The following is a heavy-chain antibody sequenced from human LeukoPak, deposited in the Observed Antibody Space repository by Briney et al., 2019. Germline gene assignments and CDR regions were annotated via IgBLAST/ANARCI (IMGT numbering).Heavy chain of an antibody. Sequence: PSETLSLTCGVYGGSFSGYYWSWIRQPPGKGLEWIGEINHSGSTNYNPSLKSRVTISVDTSKNQFSLKLSSVTAADTAVYYCARGAVLLWFGEYPRRSNWFDPWGQGTLVTVSS. CDR1: GGSFSGYY. D-gene: IGHD3-10*01. J-gene: IGHJ5*02. V-gene: IGHV4-34*01. CDR3: ARGAVLLWFGEYPRRSNWFDP. CDR2: INHSGST.